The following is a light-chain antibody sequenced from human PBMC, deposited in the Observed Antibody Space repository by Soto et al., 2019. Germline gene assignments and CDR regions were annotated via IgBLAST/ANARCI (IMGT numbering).Light chain of an antibody. Sequence: DIQMTQSPSSLSASAGDRVTITCRASQGISSHLNWYQQKPGKAPKHLIYAASSLQSGVPSRFSGSGSGTDFTLTINSLQPEDFATYYCQHGYSTPKTFGQGTKVEIK. CDR3: QHGYSTPKT. CDR2: AAS. V-gene: IGKV1-39*01. J-gene: IGKJ1*01. CDR1: QGISSH.